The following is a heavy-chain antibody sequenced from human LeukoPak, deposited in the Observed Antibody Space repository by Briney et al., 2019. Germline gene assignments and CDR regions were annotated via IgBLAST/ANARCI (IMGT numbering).Heavy chain of an antibody. D-gene: IGHD5-18*01. V-gene: IGHV3-13*01. CDR2: IGTAGDT. CDR3: ARVRDTAMDY. CDR1: GFTFSSYD. J-gene: IGHJ4*02. Sequence: GGSLRLSCAASGFTFSSYDMHWVRQATGKGLEWVSAIGTAGDTYYPGSVKGRFAISRENAKNPLYLQMNSLRAGDTAVYYCARVRDTAMDYWGQGTLVTVSS.